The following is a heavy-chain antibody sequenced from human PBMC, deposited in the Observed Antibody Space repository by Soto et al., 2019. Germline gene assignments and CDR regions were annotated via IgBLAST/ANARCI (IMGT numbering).Heavy chain of an antibody. CDR3: AKEQLRVGTGTTDY. D-gene: IGHD1-7*01. V-gene: IGHV3-23*01. CDR2: ISGSGGST. J-gene: IGHJ4*02. Sequence: GGSLRLSCAASGFTFSSYAMSWVRQAPGKGLEWVSAISGSGGSTYYADSVKGRFTISRDNSKNTLYLQMNSLRTEDTTVYYCAKEQLRVGTGTTDYWGQGTLVTVSS. CDR1: GFTFSSYA.